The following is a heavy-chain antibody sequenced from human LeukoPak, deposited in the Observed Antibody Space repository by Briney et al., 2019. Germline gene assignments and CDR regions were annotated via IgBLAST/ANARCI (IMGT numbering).Heavy chain of an antibody. CDR2: IRTKANNYAT. CDR3: VRHLGAGGSGLDY. D-gene: IGHD1-26*01. V-gene: IGHV3-73*01. Sequence: GGSLRLSCAASGFIFSGSAMHWVRQASGKGLEWVGRIRTKANNYATAYAASVKGRFTISRDDSKNTAYLQMNSLNTEDTAVYYCVRHLGAGGSGLDYWGQGTLVNVSS. J-gene: IGHJ4*02. CDR1: GFIFSGSA.